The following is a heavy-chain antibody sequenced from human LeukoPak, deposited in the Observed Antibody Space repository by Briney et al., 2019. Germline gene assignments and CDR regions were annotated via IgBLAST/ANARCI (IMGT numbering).Heavy chain of an antibody. CDR2: INHSGST. J-gene: IGHJ6*02. Sequence: SETLSLTCAVYGGSFSGYYWSWIRQPPGKGLEWIGEINHSGSTNYNPSLKSRVTISVDTSKNQFSLKLSSVTAADTAVYYCARRKGYYYYGMDVWGQGTTVTVSS. CDR1: GGSFSGYY. CDR3: ARRKGYYYYGMDV. V-gene: IGHV4-34*01.